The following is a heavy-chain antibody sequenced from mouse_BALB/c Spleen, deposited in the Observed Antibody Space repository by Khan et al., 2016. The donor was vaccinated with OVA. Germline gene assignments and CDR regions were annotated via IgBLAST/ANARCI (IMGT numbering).Heavy chain of an antibody. D-gene: IGHD4-1*01. V-gene: IGHV5-6*01. CDR2: ISSGCDYT. J-gene: IGHJ3*01. CDR3: ADHITGSFAY. Sequence: EVQLQESGGDLVKPGGSLKLSCAASGFTFSSYGMSWVRQTPDKRLEWVASISSGCDYTYYPDSVKGRFTISRDNAKNTLYLQMSELKSEETAMYYCADHITGSFAYGGQGTMVTVAA. CDR1: GFTFSSYG.